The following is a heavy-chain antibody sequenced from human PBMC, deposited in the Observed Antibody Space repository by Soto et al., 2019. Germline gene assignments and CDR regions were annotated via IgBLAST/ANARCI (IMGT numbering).Heavy chain of an antibody. CDR1: GFTFSNAW. D-gene: IGHD3-3*01. CDR3: TTGNDFYPYYFDY. J-gene: IGHJ4*02. V-gene: IGHV3-15*07. CDR2: IKSKTDGGTT. Sequence: GGSLRLSCAASGFTFSNAWINWVRQAPGKGLEWVGRIKSKTDGGTTDYAAPVKGRFTISRDDSKNTLYLQMNSLKTEDTAVYYCTTGNDFYPYYFDYWGQETLVTVSS.